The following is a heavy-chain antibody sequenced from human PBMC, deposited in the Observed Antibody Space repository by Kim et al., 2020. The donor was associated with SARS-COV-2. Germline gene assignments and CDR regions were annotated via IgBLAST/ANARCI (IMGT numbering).Heavy chain of an antibody. V-gene: IGHV3-7*01. D-gene: IGHD3-22*01. CDR3: ARDRYYYDSSGYYWN. J-gene: IGHJ4*02. Sequence: DSVKGRFTISRDNAKNSLYLQMNSLRAEDTAVYYCARDRYYYDSSGYYWNWGQGTLVTVSS.